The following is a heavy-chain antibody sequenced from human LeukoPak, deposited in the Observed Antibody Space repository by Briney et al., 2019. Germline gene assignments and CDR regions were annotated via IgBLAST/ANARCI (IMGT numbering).Heavy chain of an antibody. Sequence: GASVKVSCKASGGTFISYAISWVRQAPGQGLEWMGGIIPIFGRANYAQKFQGRVTITSDKATSTAYMELSSPRSEDTAVYYCAREVRWRAAAGLGFNYYYYMDVWGKGTTVTVSS. V-gene: IGHV1-69*06. CDR2: IIPIFGRA. CDR1: GGTFISYA. CDR3: AREVRWRAAAGLGFNYYYYMDV. D-gene: IGHD6-13*01. J-gene: IGHJ6*03.